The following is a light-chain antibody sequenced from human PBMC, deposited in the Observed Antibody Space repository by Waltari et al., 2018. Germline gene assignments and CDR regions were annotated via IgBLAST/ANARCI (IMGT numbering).Light chain of an antibody. V-gene: IGLV2-11*01. J-gene: IGLJ2*01. CDR1: SSDIGVDNS. CDR3: SSYTGTNTVL. CDR2: DVN. Sequence: QAALTQPPSVSGSPGQSVTTSCTGTSSDIGVDNSVSWYQQHPGKTPKLMIYDVNKRPSGVSDRFSGSKSGNTASLTISGLQAEDEADYYCSSYTGTNTVLFGGGTRLTVL.